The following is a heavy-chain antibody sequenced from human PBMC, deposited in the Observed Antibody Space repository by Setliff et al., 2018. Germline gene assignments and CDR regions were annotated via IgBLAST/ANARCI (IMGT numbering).Heavy chain of an antibody. Sequence: PSETLSLTCTVSGGSISSSSYYWGWIRQPPGKGLEWIGSIYYSGSTYYNPSLKSRVTISVDTSKNQFSLKLTSVTAADTAVYYCARGSSGWYSGAFDIWGQGTMVTVSS. J-gene: IGHJ3*02. CDR1: GGSISSSSYY. D-gene: IGHD6-19*01. CDR3: ARGSSGWYSGAFDI. V-gene: IGHV4-39*07. CDR2: IYYSGST.